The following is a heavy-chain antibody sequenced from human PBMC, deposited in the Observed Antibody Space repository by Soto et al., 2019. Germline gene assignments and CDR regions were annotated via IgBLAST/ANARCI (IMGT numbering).Heavy chain of an antibody. D-gene: IGHD6-6*01. Sequence: ASVKVSCKASGGTFSSYAISWVRQAPGQGLEWMGGIIPIFGTANYAQKFQGRVTITADKSTSTAYMELGSLRSEGTAVYYCAVSRPKSYYYYGMDVWGQGTTVTVSS. J-gene: IGHJ6*02. CDR2: IIPIFGTA. V-gene: IGHV1-69*06. CDR3: AVSRPKSYYYYGMDV. CDR1: GGTFSSYA.